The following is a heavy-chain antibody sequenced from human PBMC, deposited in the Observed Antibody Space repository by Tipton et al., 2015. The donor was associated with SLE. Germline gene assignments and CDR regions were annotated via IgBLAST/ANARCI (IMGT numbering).Heavy chain of an antibody. V-gene: IGHV4-59*11. CDR1: GGSISSHY. CDR3: ARLRELYYDSSPDAFDI. D-gene: IGHD3-22*01. J-gene: IGHJ3*02. CDR2: IYYSGST. Sequence: TLSLTCTVSGGSISSHYWSWIRQPPGKGLEWIGYIYYSGSTNYNPPLKSRVTMSVDTSKNQFSLKLSSVTAADTAVYYCARLRELYYDSSPDAFDIWGQGTMVTVSS.